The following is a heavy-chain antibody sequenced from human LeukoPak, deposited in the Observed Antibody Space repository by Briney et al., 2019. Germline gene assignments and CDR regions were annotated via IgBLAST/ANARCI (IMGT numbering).Heavy chain of an antibody. J-gene: IGHJ6*04. Sequence: GGSLRLSCAASGFTFSNYEMNWVRQAPGKGLEWVSYISSSGSTIYYADSVKGRFTISRDNAKNSLYQQMNSLRAEDTAVYYCAELGITMIGGVWGKGTTVTISS. CDR3: AELGITMIGGV. CDR1: GFTFSNYE. V-gene: IGHV3-48*03. CDR2: ISSSGSTI. D-gene: IGHD3-10*02.